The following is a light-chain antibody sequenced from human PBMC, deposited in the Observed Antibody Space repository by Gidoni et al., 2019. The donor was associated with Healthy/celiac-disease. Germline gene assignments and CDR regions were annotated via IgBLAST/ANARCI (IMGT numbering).Light chain of an antibody. CDR3: QVWDSSSDHWV. V-gene: IGLV3-21*04. CDR2: YDS. Sequence: NVRTQPPSGSGAQGKTARITCGGNNIGSKSVHWYQQKPGQAPVLVIYYDSDRPSGIPARFSGSNSGNTATLTISRVEAGDEADYYCQVWDSSSDHWVFGGGTKLTVL. J-gene: IGLJ3*02. CDR1: NIGSKS.